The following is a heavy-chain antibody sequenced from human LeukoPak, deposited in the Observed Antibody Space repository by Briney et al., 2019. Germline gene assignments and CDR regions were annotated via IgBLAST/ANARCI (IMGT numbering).Heavy chain of an antibody. V-gene: IGHV3-9*01. CDR2: ISWNSGSI. Sequence: FLRLFCSGSGITFGGYSMPWVRQSSGKGLGGVPGISWNSGSIGYADSVKGRFTISRDNAKNSLYLQMNSLRAEDTALYYCAKAITGTTVSAFDIWGQGTMVTVSS. CDR1: GITFGGYS. J-gene: IGHJ3*02. D-gene: IGHD1-7*01. CDR3: AKAITGTTVSAFDI.